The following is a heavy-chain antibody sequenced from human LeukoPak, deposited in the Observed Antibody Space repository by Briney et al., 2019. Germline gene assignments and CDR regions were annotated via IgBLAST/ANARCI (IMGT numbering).Heavy chain of an antibody. CDR3: ARQGSYYYGSGTYYNGHFDY. J-gene: IGHJ4*02. D-gene: IGHD3-10*01. CDR2: IYYSGSA. V-gene: IGHV4-39*01. Sequence: SETLSLTCTVSGGSISSSYYWGWIRQPPGKGLEWIGSIYYSGSAFYNPSLKSRVTISVDTAKNQFSLKLTSVTAADTAVYYCARQGSYYYGSGTYYNGHFDYWAQGTLVTVSS. CDR1: GGSISSSYY.